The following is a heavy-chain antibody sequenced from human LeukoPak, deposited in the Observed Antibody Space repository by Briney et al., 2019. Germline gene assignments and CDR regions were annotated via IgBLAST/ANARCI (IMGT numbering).Heavy chain of an antibody. V-gene: IGHV5-51*01. CDR3: ARHTGSTGAFDI. Sequence: GESLKISFKCSGYSFTGYWIGWVRPLPGKGLEWMGMIYPADSDSRYSPSFQGQVTISADKSINIAYLQWSSLKASDTAMYYCARHTGSTGAFDIWGQGTMVTVSS. J-gene: IGHJ3*02. CDR1: GYSFTGYW. CDR2: IYPADSDS. D-gene: IGHD1-1*01.